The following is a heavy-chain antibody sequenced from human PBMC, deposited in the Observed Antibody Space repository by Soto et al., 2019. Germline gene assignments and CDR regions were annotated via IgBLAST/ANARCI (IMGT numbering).Heavy chain of an antibody. CDR1: GYTFTSYG. J-gene: IGHJ3*02. D-gene: IGHD3-3*01. CDR2: INAGNGNT. V-gene: IGHV1-3*01. Sequence: GASVKVSCKASGYTFTSYGISWVRQAPGQRLEWMGWINAGNGNTKYSQKFQGRVTITRDTSASTAYMELSSLRSEDTAVYYCARGRGTFWSGYYSFAFDIWGQGTMVT. CDR3: ARGRGTFWSGYYSFAFDI.